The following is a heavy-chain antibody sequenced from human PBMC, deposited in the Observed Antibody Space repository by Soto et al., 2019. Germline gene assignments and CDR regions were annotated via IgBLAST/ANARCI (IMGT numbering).Heavy chain of an antibody. Sequence: SETLSLTCTVSGRYITTGGYYWSWIRQLPGKGLEWIGHRYYSESTYYNPSLKSRVSISLDTSKNQFSLRLSFVTAAGTAMYYCARTKCSGGSCYSWSLDYWGQGTPVTVSS. CDR2: RYYSEST. D-gene: IGHD2-15*01. V-gene: IGHV4-31*03. CDR1: GRYITTGGYY. CDR3: ARTKCSGGSCYSWSLDY. J-gene: IGHJ4*02.